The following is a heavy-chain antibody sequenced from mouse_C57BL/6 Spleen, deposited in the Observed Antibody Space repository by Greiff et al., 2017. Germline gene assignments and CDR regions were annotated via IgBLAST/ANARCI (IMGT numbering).Heavy chain of an antibody. J-gene: IGHJ1*03. D-gene: IGHD1-1*01. CDR1: GYTFTSYW. Sequence: VQLQQPGAELVKPGASVKMSCKASGYTFTSYWITWVKQRPGQGLEWIGDIYPGCGSTNYNEKFKSKATLTVDPSSSTAYMQLSSLTSEDSAVYYCAREGITTVVAHWYFDVWGTGTTVTVSS. CDR3: AREGITTVVAHWYFDV. V-gene: IGHV1-55*01. CDR2: IYPGCGST.